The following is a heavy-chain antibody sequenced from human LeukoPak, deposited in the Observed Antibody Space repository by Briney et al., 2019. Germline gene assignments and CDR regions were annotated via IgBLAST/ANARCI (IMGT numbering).Heavy chain of an antibody. CDR1: GGTFSSYA. Sequence: VASVKVSCKASGGTFSSYAISWVRQAPGQGLGWMGGIIPIFGTANYAQKFQGRVTITADESTSTAYMELSSLRSEDTAVYYCARGPTQQYQLLVWFDPWGQGTLVTVSS. J-gene: IGHJ5*02. V-gene: IGHV1-69*13. D-gene: IGHD2-2*01. CDR3: ARGPTQQYQLLVWFDP. CDR2: IIPIFGTA.